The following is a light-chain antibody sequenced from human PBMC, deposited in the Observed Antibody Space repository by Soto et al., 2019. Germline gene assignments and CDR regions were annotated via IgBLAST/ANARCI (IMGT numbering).Light chain of an antibody. V-gene: IGLV1-40*01. Sequence: QLVLTQPPSVSGAPGQRVTISCTGSSSNIGAGYDVNWYQQLPGTAPKLLIYDNNNRPSGVPDRFSGSKSGTSASLAITGLQAEDEADYYCQSYDSSLSALVFGGGTKVTVL. CDR2: DNN. CDR3: QSYDSSLSALV. CDR1: SSNIGAGYD. J-gene: IGLJ2*01.